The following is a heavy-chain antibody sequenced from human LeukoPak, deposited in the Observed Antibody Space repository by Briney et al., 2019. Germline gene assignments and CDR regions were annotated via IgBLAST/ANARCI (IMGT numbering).Heavy chain of an antibody. CDR3: ARTPRGGLQLGGKYFDY. Sequence: SETLSLTCAVYGGSFSGYYWSWIRQPPGEGLEWIGEINHSGSTNYNPSLKSRVTISVDTSKNQFSLKLSSVTAADTAVYYCARTPRGGLQLGGKYFDYWGQGTLVTVSS. CDR2: INHSGST. D-gene: IGHD5-24*01. J-gene: IGHJ4*02. CDR1: GGSFSGYY. V-gene: IGHV4-34*01.